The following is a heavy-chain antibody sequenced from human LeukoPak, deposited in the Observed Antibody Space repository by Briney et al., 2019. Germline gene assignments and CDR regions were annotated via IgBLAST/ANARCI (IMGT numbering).Heavy chain of an antibody. D-gene: IGHD3-10*01. CDR1: GFTFSDYS. CDR3: ASRGDAFDI. Sequence: GGSLRLSCAASGFTFSDYSMNWVRQAPGKGLEWVSSISSSSSYIYYADLVKGRFTISRDNAKNSLYLQMTSLRAEDTAVYYCASRGDAFDIWGQGTMVTLSS. J-gene: IGHJ3*02. CDR2: ISSSSSYI. V-gene: IGHV3-21*01.